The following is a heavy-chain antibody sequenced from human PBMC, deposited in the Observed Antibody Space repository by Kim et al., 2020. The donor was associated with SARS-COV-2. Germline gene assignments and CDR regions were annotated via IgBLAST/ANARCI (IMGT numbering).Heavy chain of an antibody. CDR3: ARDQSPGFEY. CDR1: GFTFSTYN. V-gene: IGHV3-48*04. J-gene: IGHJ4*02. Sequence: GGSLRLSCAASGFTFSTYNMNWVRQAPGKGLEWVSYISGSSPTVYYAESVKGRFTISRDNAKNSLSLQMNSLRAEDTAVYYCARDQSPGFEYSGQGPLV. CDR2: ISGSSPTV.